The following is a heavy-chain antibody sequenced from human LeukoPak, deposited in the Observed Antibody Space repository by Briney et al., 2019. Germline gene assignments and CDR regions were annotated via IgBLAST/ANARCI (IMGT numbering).Heavy chain of an antibody. J-gene: IGHJ4*02. CDR3: ARDRAAMVDY. Sequence: PSDTLSLTCTVSGGSVSSGSYYWSWIRQPPGKGLEWIGYIYYSGSTNYNPSLKSRVTISVDTSKNQFSLKLSSVTAADTAVYYCARDRAAMVDYWGQGTLVTVSS. V-gene: IGHV4-61*01. D-gene: IGHD5-18*01. CDR2: IYYSGST. CDR1: GGSVSSGSYY.